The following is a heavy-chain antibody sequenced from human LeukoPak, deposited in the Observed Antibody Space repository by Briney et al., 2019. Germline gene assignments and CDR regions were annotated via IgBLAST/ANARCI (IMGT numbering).Heavy chain of an antibody. D-gene: IGHD1-1*01. V-gene: IGHV3-11*01. CDR2: ISSSGSTI. CDR3: ARGARRTFYYYGMDV. CDR1: GFTFRDYY. Sequence: KSGGSLRLSCAASGFTFRDYYMSWIRQAPGKGLQGVSYISSSGSTIYYADSVKGRFTISRDNAKNSLYLQMNSLRAEDTAVYYCARGARRTFYYYGMDVWGQGTTVTVSS. J-gene: IGHJ6*02.